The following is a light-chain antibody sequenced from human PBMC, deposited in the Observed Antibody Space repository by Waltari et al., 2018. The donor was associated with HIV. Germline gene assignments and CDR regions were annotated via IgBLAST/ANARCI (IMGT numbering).Light chain of an antibody. Sequence: QSVLTQPPSASGTPGQRVTISCFGGTSNVASNSVYWYQQVPGTTPKLLIYMNHERPSGVPDRFSGSKSGTSASLAVSGLRSEDEAAYYCAVWDDSLNGLVFGGGTKVTV. CDR2: MNH. CDR3: AVWDDSLNGLV. V-gene: IGLV1-47*01. J-gene: IGLJ2*01. CDR1: TSNVASNS.